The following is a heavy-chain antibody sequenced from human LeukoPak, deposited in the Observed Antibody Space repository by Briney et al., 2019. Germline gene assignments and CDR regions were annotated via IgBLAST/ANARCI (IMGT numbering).Heavy chain of an antibody. CDR3: ARAGYSGYDLGEFDY. J-gene: IGHJ4*02. CDR1: GASISSYY. CDR2: IYYSGST. V-gene: IGHV4-59*01. D-gene: IGHD5-12*01. Sequence: SETLSLTCTVSGASISSYYWSWIRQPPGKGLEWIGYIYYSGSTNYNPSLKSRVTISVDTSKNQFSLKLSSVTAADTAVYYCARAGYSGYDLGEFDYWGQGTLVTVSS.